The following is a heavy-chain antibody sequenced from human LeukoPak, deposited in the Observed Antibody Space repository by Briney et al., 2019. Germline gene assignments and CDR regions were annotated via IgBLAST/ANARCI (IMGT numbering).Heavy chain of an antibody. V-gene: IGHV1-8*01. CDR3: ARAFGGSYYDDY. CDR1: GYTFTSYD. Sequence: PMASVKVSCKASGYTFTSYDINWVRQATGQGLEWMGWMNPNSGNTGYAQKFQGRVTMTRNTSISTAYMELSSLRSEDTAVYFCARAFGGSYYDDYWGQGTLVTVSS. D-gene: IGHD1-26*01. J-gene: IGHJ4*02. CDR2: MNPNSGNT.